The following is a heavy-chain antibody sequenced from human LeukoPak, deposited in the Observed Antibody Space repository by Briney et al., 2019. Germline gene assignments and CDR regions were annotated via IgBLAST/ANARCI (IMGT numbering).Heavy chain of an antibody. Sequence: ASVKVSCKASGGTFSSYAISWVRQAPGQGLEWMGRIIPIFGTANYAQKLQGRVTITTDESTSTAYMELSSLRSEDTAVYYCAREGLGITGTELAVGYLWGQGTLVTVSS. D-gene: IGHD1-7*01. CDR2: IIPIFGTA. CDR1: GGTFSSYA. CDR3: AREGLGITGTELAVGYL. J-gene: IGHJ4*02. V-gene: IGHV1-69*05.